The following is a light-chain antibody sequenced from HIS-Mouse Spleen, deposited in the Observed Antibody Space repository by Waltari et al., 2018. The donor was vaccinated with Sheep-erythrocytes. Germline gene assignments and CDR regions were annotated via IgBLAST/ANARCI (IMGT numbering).Light chain of an antibody. CDR1: SSYVGRYNL. CDR2: EGS. CDR3: CSYAGSSTWV. J-gene: IGLJ3*02. Sequence: QSALTQPASVSGSPGQSITISCTGTSSYVGRYNLASWYQQHPGKAPKLMIYEGSKRPSGVSNRFSGSKSGNTASLTISGLQAEDEADYYCCSYAGSSTWVFGGGTKLTVL. V-gene: IGLV2-23*01.